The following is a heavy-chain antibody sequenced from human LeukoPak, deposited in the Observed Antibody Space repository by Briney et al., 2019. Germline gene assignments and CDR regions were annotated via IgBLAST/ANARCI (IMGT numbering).Heavy chain of an antibody. CDR3: ARDSSMLRGPVAIYYCDF. CDR1: DFSFITYA. D-gene: IGHD3-10*01. CDR2: ISGSGDAI. V-gene: IGHV3-23*01. Sequence: GGSLRLSCAASDFSFITYAMSWVRQAPGKGLEWVSTISGSGDAIYYADSVKGRFTISRDNSKNTLYLQMNSLRVEDTAVYYCARDSSMLRGPVAIYYCDFWGQGTLVTVSS. J-gene: IGHJ4*02.